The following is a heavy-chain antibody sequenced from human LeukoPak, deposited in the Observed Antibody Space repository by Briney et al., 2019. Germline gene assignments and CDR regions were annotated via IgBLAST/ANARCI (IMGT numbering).Heavy chain of an antibody. D-gene: IGHD2-2*01. CDR1: GFSFSSYG. J-gene: IGHJ6*03. CDR3: AKCSSWFHYYYYMDV. CDR2: IRYDGRNK. V-gene: IGHV3-30*02. Sequence: GGSLRLSCAGSGFSFSSYGMHWVRQAPGKGLEWVAFIRYDGRNKYYADSVKGRFTISRDNSENTLYLQMNSLRGEDTAIYYCAKCSSWFHYYYYMDVWGKGTAVTISS.